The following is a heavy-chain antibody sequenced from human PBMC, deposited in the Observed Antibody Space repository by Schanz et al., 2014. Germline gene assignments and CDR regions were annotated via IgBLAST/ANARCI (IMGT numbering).Heavy chain of an antibody. CDR2: IRPDNGHT. J-gene: IGHJ2*01. CDR3: VRVPSRDVSFEP. Sequence: QVQLVQSGAEVKKPGASVKVSCKASGYTFTDYGLSWVRQAPGQGLEWLGWIRPDNGHTTYSQKVRDRVIFTTDTSATTAYMELRSLRSDDTAPYYCVRVPSRDVSFEPWGRGTLVTVSS. D-gene: IGHD3-16*01. CDR1: GYTFTDYG. V-gene: IGHV1-18*01.